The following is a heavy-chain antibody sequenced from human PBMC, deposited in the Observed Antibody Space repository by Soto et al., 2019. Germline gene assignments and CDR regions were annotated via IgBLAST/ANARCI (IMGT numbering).Heavy chain of an antibody. V-gene: IGHV3-23*01. Sequence: XGSLGFSFDASGFRFSSYAVNWVRQAPGKGLEWVSSISSHGDTTYYAESVRGRFTISRDNSKNTLFLQMNSLRAGDTAVYFCARDHYDFWSGFPPTIWFHPWGQGTLVTVSS. J-gene: IGHJ5*02. CDR1: GFRFSSYA. CDR2: ISSHGDTT. CDR3: ARDHYDFWSGFPPTIWFHP. D-gene: IGHD3-3*01.